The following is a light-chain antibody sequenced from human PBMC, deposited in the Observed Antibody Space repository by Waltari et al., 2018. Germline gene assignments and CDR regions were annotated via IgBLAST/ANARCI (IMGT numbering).Light chain of an antibody. Sequence: EIVLTQSPGPLSLSPGERATLSCRASQSFSSSYLVWYQQKPGQAPRLLMYGASSRATGIPDRFSGSGSGTDFTLTISRLEPEDSAVYYCQQCGSSPITFGQGTRLEIK. J-gene: IGKJ5*01. V-gene: IGKV3-20*01. CDR1: QSFSSSY. CDR2: GAS. CDR3: QQCGSSPIT.